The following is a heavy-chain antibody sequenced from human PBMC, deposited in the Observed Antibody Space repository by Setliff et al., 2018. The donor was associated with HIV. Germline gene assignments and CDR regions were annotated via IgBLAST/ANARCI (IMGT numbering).Heavy chain of an antibody. CDR1: GDSMSSGDYS. CDR3: ARGHCSGTNCYGVDYYGMDV. CDR2: IYPSGRT. J-gene: IGHJ6*02. D-gene: IGHD2-2*01. V-gene: IGHV4-30-2*06. Sequence: SETLSLTCAVSGDSMSSGDYSWNWIRQSPGKGLEWIGYIYPSGRTNYSPSLKSRVSMSVDRSKSQFSLNLTSVTAADTAVYYCARGHCSGTNCYGVDYYGMDVWGQGTTVTVSS.